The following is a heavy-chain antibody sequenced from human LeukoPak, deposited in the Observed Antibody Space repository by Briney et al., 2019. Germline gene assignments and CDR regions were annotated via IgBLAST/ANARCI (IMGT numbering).Heavy chain of an antibody. J-gene: IGHJ4*02. Sequence: GSLRLSCAVSGFTFSSYWMSWVRQAPGKGLEWVANIKQDGSEKYYVDSVKGRFTISRDNAKNSLYLQMNSLRAEDTAIYYCARDRDGDYYFDYWGQGTLVTVSS. D-gene: IGHD4-17*01. V-gene: IGHV3-7*01. CDR1: GFTFSSYW. CDR2: IKQDGSEK. CDR3: ARDRDGDYYFDY.